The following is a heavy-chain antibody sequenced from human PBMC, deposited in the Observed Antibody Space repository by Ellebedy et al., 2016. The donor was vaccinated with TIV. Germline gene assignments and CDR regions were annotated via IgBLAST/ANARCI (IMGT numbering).Heavy chain of an antibody. V-gene: IGHV3-13*01. J-gene: IGHJ4*02. CDR3: ARVRFGDTAVDY. D-gene: IGHD5-18*01. CDR1: GFTFRSYD. CDR2: IGTAGDT. Sequence: GESLKISCAASGFTFRSYDMNWVRQATGKGLEWVSAIGTAGDTYYPGSVKGRFTISRENAKNSLYLQMNSLRAEDTAVYYCARVRFGDTAVDYWGQGTLVTVSS.